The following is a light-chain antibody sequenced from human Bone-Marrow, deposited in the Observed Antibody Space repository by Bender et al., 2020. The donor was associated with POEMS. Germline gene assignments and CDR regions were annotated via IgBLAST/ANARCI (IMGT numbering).Light chain of an antibody. CDR2: QDN. J-gene: IGLJ3*02. CDR3: QSYDNSLGGWV. CDR1: KLGDAY. Sequence: SYALTQPPSVSVSPGQTASITCSGDKLGDAYACWYQQKAGQSPLLVIYQDNKRPSGIPDRFSGSKSGTSASLAITGLQAEDEGDYYCQSYDNSLGGWVFGGGTKLTVL. V-gene: IGLV3-1*01.